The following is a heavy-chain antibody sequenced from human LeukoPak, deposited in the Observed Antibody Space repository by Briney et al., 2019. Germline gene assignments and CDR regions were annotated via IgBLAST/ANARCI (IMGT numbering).Heavy chain of an antibody. J-gene: IGHJ4*02. V-gene: IGHV3-74*01. CDR1: GFSLSNCW. CDR2: ISPDGSQT. Sequence: PGGSLRLSCAASGFSLSNCWMHWVRQAPGKGLMWVSQISPDGSQTFYADSVKGRFTISRDNAKNTLFLQMDSLRAEDTALYYCVRSLRSADFWGQGTLVTVSS. CDR3: VRSLRSADF.